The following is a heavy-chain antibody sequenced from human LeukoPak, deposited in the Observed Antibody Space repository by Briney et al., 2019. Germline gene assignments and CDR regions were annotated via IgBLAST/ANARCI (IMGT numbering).Heavy chain of an antibody. J-gene: IGHJ3*02. V-gene: IGHV4-61*01. D-gene: IGHD3-22*01. CDR1: GGSISSGSYS. CDR3: ARYLWGITSSGYSFTTSDAFDI. CDR2: IYYSGST. Sequence: SETLSLTCAVSGGSISSGSYSWSWIWQPPGKGLEWIGYIYYSGSTNYNPSLKSRVTISVDTSKNQFSLKLSSVTAADTAVYYCARYLWGITSSGYSFTTSDAFDIWGQGTMVTVSS.